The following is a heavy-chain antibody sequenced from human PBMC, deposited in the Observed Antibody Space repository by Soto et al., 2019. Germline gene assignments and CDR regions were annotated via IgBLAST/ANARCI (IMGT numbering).Heavy chain of an antibody. CDR2: ISYDGNNK. CDR1: GFTFSSYV. CDR3: ARAGCDGGSCYTLVGLRYGMDV. D-gene: IGHD2-15*01. V-gene: IGHV3-30-3*01. J-gene: IGHJ6*02. Sequence: QVQLVESGGGVVQPGRSLRLSCAASGFTFSSYVMHWVRQAPGKGLEWVAIISYDGNNKYYADSVKGRFTISRDNSKNTMYLQMNSVRAENTAVYYCARAGCDGGSCYTLVGLRYGMDVWGQGTTVTVS.